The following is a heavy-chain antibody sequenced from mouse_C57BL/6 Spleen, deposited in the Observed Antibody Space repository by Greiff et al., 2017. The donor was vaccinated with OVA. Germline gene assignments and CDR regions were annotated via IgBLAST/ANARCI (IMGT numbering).Heavy chain of an antibody. CDR3: ARGYYGSSYDWFAY. V-gene: IGHV1-22*01. CDR2: INPNNGGT. Sequence: EVKLVESGPELVKPGASVKMSCKASGYTFTDYNMHWVKQSHGKSLEWIGYINPNNGGTSYNQKFKGKATLTVNKSSSTAYMELRSLTSEDSAVYYCARGYYGSSYDWFAYWGQGTLVTVSA. D-gene: IGHD1-1*01. J-gene: IGHJ3*01. CDR1: GYTFTDYN.